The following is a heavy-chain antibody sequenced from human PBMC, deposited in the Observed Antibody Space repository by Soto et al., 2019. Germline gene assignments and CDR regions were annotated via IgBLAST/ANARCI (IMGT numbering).Heavy chain of an antibody. J-gene: IGHJ6*02. CDR2: IKQDGSEK. V-gene: IGHV3-7*03. CDR3: ARYGRWYQTWYYYGMDV. CDR1: GFTFSSYW. D-gene: IGHD2-15*01. Sequence: EVQLVESGGGLVQPGGSLRLSCAASGFTFSSYWMSWVRQAPGKGLEWVANIKQDGSEKYYVDSVKGRFTISRDNAKNSLYLQMNSLRAEDTAVYYCARYGRWYQTWYYYGMDVWGQGTTVTVSS.